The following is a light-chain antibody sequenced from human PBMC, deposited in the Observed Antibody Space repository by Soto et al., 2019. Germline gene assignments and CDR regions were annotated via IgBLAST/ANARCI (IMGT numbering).Light chain of an antibody. CDR3: HQTYNPPRT. CDR1: ETIARY. Sequence: DIQLTQSPSSLSASVGDRVTITCRASETIARYLNWYQQKPGKAPNLLIYAASTLKSGFPSRFSGTGSGTDFTLTISRLQPEAFATYYCHQTYNPPRTFGQGTKVESK. J-gene: IGKJ1*01. V-gene: IGKV1-39*01. CDR2: AAS.